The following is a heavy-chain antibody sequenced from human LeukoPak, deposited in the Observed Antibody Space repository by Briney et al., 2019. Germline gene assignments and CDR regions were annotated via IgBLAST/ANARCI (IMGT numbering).Heavy chain of an antibody. CDR1: GGSISSSSSY. D-gene: IGHD3-22*01. CDR2: IYYSGST. V-gene: IGHV4-39*07. Sequence: PSETLSLTCTVSGGSISSSSSYWGWIRQPPGKGLEWIGGIYYSGSTNYNPSLKSRVTISVDTSKNQFSLKLSSVTAADTAVYYCARGADSSGYYSIFYFDYWGQGTLVTVSS. CDR3: ARGADSSGYYSIFYFDY. J-gene: IGHJ4*02.